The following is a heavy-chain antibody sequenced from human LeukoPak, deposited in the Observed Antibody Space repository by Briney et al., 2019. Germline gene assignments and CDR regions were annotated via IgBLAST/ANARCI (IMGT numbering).Heavy chain of an antibody. V-gene: IGHV4-59*01. J-gene: IGHJ4*02. D-gene: IGHD3-22*01. Sequence: SETLSLTCTVSGGSISSYYWSWIRQPPGTGLEWIGYIYYSGSANYHPSLKSRVTISVDTSKNQFSLKLSSVTAADTPVYYCAKGYYDSSGYYYVVYWGQGTLVTVSS. CDR3: AKGYYDSSGYYYVVY. CDR1: GGSISSYY. CDR2: IYYSGSA.